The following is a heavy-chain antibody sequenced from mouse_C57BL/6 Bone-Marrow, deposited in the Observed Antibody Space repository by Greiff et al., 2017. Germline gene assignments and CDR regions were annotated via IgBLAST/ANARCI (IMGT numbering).Heavy chain of an antibody. Sequence: QVQLQQSGAELVRPGPSVKVSCKASGYAFTNYLIEWVKQRPGQGLEWIGVINPGSGGTNYNEKFKGKATLTADKSSSTASMQLSSLTSEDSAVYFCARGVNWVYDYWGQGTTRTVSS. J-gene: IGHJ2*01. CDR3: ARGVNWVYDY. D-gene: IGHD4-1*01. CDR2: INPGSGGT. CDR1: GYAFTNYL. V-gene: IGHV1-54*01.